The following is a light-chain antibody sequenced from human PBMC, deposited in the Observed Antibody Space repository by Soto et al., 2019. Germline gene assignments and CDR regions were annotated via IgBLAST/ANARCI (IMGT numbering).Light chain of an antibody. CDR3: QQSYSTWT. J-gene: IGKJ1*01. Sequence: DIQMTQSPSSLSASVGDRVTITCRASQSISSYLNWYQQKPGKAPKLLIYAASSLQSGVPSRFSGSGSGTDFTLTISSLQPGDLATYYCQQSYSTWTFGQGTKVDIK. CDR2: AAS. V-gene: IGKV1-39*01. CDR1: QSISSY.